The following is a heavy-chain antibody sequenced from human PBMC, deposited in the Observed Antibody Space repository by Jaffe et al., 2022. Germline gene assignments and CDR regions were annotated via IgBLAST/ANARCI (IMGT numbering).Heavy chain of an antibody. CDR1: GFTFSSYE. D-gene: IGHD2-15*01. V-gene: IGHV3-48*03. CDR2: ISSSGSTI. Sequence: EVQLVESGGGLVQPGGSLRLSCAASGFTFSSYEMNWVRQAPGKGLEWVSYISSSGSTIYYADSVKGRFTISRDNAKNSLYLQMNSLRAEDTAVYYCARGTYCSGGSCYWDDAFDIWGQGTMVTVSS. CDR3: ARGTYCSGGSCYWDDAFDI. J-gene: IGHJ3*02.